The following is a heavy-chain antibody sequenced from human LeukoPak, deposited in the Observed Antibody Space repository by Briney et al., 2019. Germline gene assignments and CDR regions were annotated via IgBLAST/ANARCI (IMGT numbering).Heavy chain of an antibody. Sequence: PGGSLRLSCAASGFTFSDYYMSWIRQAPGKGLEWVSYISSSGSTIYYADSVKGRFTISRDNSKNTLYLQMNSLRAEDTAVYYCAKVPTIYYYAFDIWGQGTMVTVSS. D-gene: IGHD3-10*01. CDR2: ISSSGSTI. CDR1: GFTFSDYY. CDR3: AKVPTIYYYAFDI. V-gene: IGHV3-11*01. J-gene: IGHJ3*02.